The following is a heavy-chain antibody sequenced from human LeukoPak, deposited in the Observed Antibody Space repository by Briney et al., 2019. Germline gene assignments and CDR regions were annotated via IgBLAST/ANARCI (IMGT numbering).Heavy chain of an antibody. CDR3: ARGGWELLHRDGWEANY. CDR2: ISYDGGNK. Sequence: GRSLRLSCAASGFTFSSYAMHWVRQAPGKGLEWVAVISYDGGNKYYADSVKGRFTISRDNSKNTLYLQMNSLRAEDTAVYYCARGGWELLHRDGWEANYWGQGTLVTVSS. J-gene: IGHJ4*02. D-gene: IGHD1-26*01. CDR1: GFTFSSYA. V-gene: IGHV3-30-3*01.